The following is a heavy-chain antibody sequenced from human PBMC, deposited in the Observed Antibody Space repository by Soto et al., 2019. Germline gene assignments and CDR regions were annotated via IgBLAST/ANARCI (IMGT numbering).Heavy chain of an antibody. Sequence: GGSLRLSCAASGFTFSSYGMHWVRQAPGKGLEWVAVIWYDGSNKYYADSVKGRFTISRDNSKNTLYLQMNSLRAEDTAVYYCARDFPDTAMANLHYYYGMDVWGQGTTVTVSS. V-gene: IGHV3-33*01. CDR1: GFTFSSYG. CDR3: ARDFPDTAMANLHYYYGMDV. D-gene: IGHD5-18*01. J-gene: IGHJ6*02. CDR2: IWYDGSNK.